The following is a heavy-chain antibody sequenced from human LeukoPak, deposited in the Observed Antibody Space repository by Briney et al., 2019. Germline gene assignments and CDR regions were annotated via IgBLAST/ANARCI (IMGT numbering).Heavy chain of an antibody. J-gene: IGHJ3*02. Sequence: ASVKVSCKASGGTFSSYAISRVRQAPGRGLESMGGIIPIFGTANYAQKFQGRVTITADESTSTAYMELSSLRSEDTAVYYCAKGVRITMVRGAFDIWGQGTMVTVSS. CDR2: IIPIFGTA. D-gene: IGHD3-10*01. V-gene: IGHV1-69*13. CDR1: GGTFSSYA. CDR3: AKGVRITMVRGAFDI.